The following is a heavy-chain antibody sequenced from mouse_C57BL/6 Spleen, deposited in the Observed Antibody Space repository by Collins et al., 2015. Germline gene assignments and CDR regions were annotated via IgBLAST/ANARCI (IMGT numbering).Heavy chain of an antibody. CDR1: GYTFTDYY. D-gene: IGHD1-1*02. CDR2: INPYNGGT. V-gene: IGHV1-19*01. J-gene: IGHJ2*01. CDR3: ARSPYGQTPYFDY. Sequence: EVQLQQSGPVLVKPGASVKMSCKASGYTFTDYYMNWVKQSHGKSLEWIGVINPYNGGTSYNQKFKGKATLTVDKSSSTAYMELNSLTSEDSAVYYCARSPYGQTPYFDYWGQGTTLTVSS.